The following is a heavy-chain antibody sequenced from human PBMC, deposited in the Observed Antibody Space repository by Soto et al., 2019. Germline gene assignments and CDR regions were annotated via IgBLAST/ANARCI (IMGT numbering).Heavy chain of an antibody. CDR2: IDPSDSYT. D-gene: IGHD1-1*01. CDR3: ARRLSGPKEEYNAYYFYGLDV. Sequence: PGESLKISCQGSGYSFTSDWITWVRQTPGKGLEWMGRIDPSDSYTNYSPSFQGRVTISADRSISTAFLQWSSLEASDTAIYYCARRLSGPKEEYNAYYFYGLDVWGQGTTVTVSS. J-gene: IGHJ6*02. V-gene: IGHV5-10-1*01. CDR1: GYSFTSDW.